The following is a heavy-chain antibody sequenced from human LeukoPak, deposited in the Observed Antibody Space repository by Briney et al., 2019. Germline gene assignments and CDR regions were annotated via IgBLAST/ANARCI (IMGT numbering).Heavy chain of an antibody. J-gene: IGHJ6*03. CDR3: ARVKLRYFDWTPYYYYYMDV. CDR1: GGSTSSSNW. D-gene: IGHD3-9*01. V-gene: IGHV4-4*02. Sequence: SGTLSLTCAVSGGSTSSSNWWSWVRQPPGKGLEWIGEIYHSGSTNYNPSLKSRVTISVDTSKNQFSLKLSSVTAADTAVYYCARVKLRYFDWTPYYYYYMDVWGKGTTVTISS. CDR2: IYHSGST.